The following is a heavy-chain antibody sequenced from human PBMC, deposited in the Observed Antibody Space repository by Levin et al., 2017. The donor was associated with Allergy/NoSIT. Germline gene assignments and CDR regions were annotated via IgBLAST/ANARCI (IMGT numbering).Heavy chain of an antibody. CDR3: ARHVTNSCSSCDDAFDI. J-gene: IGHJ3*02. D-gene: IGHD6-13*01. V-gene: IGHV4-59*08. Sequence: SETLSLTCTVSGGSISSYYWSWIRQPPGRGLEWIGYSHYSGKIKYNPSLKSRVTTSVDTSKNQLSLKLSSVTAADTAVYYCARHVTNSCSSCDDAFDIWGQGTMVTVSS. CDR2: SHYSGKI. CDR1: GGSISSYY.